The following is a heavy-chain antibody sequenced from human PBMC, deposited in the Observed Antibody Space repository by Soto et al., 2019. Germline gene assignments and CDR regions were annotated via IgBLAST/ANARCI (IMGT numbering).Heavy chain of an antibody. J-gene: IGHJ5*02. CDR1: GFTFSNYW. V-gene: IGHV3-74*01. CDR3: ARSMCPHIAATGDNAFDP. D-gene: IGHD2-15*01. Sequence: EVQLVESGGGLVQPGGSLRLSCAASGFTFSNYWMHWVRQVPGKGLLWVSRINSDGISTNYADSVKGRFTISRDNAKNTLCRTMDRLRAEDTAVSSCARSMCPHIAATGDNAFDPWGQGTLVAVSS. CDR2: INSDGIST.